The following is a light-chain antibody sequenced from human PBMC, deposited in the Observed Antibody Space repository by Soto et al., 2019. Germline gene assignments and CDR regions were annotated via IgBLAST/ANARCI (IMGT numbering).Light chain of an antibody. CDR1: QGINNY. Sequence: DIQMTQSPSAMSASVGDRVTITCRASQGINNYLGWFQHKPGKVPKRLISAASRLQAGVSSRFSGSGFGTEFTLTISSLQPEDFATYYCLHHYSFPLAFGGGTKVEIK. CDR2: AAS. CDR3: LHHYSFPLA. V-gene: IGKV1-17*03. J-gene: IGKJ4*01.